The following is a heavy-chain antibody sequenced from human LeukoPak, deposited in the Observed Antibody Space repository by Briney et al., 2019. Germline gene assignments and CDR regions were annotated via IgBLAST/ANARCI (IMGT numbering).Heavy chain of an antibody. CDR2: IRGSVDST. V-gene: IGHV3-23*01. J-gene: IGHJ4*02. D-gene: IGHD3-22*01. Sequence: GRCLRLSCAPSGFTFTGYSVSCVRQAPGDGMEWVSWIRGSVDSTYYAGSVKGRFTISRDNSKNTLYLQMNSMTAEDTAVYYCADSSTGSSGYYAVDYWGQGTLVTVSS. CDR3: ADSSTGSSGYYAVDY. CDR1: GFTFTGYS.